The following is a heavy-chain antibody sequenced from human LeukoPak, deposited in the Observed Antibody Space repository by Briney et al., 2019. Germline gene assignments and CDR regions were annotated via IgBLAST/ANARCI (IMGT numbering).Heavy chain of an antibody. D-gene: IGHD2-2*01. Sequence: ASVKVSCKASGYTFTSYGVSWVRQAPGQGLEWMGWISPYSGSTNYAQKLQGRVTMSTDTSTSTAYMELRSLRSGDTAVYYCARDPDIILVPAAMINDYWGQGTLVTVSS. V-gene: IGHV1-18*01. CDR3: ARDPDIILVPAAMINDY. J-gene: IGHJ4*02. CDR2: ISPYSGST. CDR1: GYTFTSYG.